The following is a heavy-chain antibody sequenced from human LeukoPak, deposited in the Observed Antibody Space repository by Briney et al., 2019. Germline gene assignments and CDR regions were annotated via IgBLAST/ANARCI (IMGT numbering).Heavy chain of an antibody. CDR3: ARGDTAMAQNFDY. Sequence: SETLSLTCTVSGGSISSSSYYWGWIRQPPGKGLEWIGSIHYSGSTYYNPSLKSRVTISVDTSKNQFSLKLSSVTAADTAMYYCARGDTAMAQNFDYWGQGTLVTVSS. D-gene: IGHD5-18*01. CDR2: IHYSGST. CDR1: GGSISSSSYY. J-gene: IGHJ4*02. V-gene: IGHV4-39*01.